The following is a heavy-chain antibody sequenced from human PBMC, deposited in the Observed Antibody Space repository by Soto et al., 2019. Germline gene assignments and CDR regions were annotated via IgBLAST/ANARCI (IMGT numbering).Heavy chain of an antibody. J-gene: IGHJ6*02. D-gene: IGHD1-1*01. V-gene: IGHV5-51*01. Sequence: PGESLKISCKGSGYSFTSYWIGWVRQMPGKGLEWMGIIYPGDSDTRYSPSFQGQVTISADKSISTAYLQWSSLKASDTAMYYCARQLEPGTPYYGMDVWGQGTTVTVSS. CDR3: ARQLEPGTPYYGMDV. CDR2: IYPGDSDT. CDR1: GYSFTSYW.